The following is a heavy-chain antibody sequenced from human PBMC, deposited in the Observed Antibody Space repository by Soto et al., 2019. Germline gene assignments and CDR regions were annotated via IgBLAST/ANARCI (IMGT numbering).Heavy chain of an antibody. Sequence: GGSLRLSCAASGFTFSSYVMHWVRQSPGKGLEWVAVISYDGSNKYYADSVKGRSTISRDNSKNTLYLQMNSLRAEDTAVYYCAKDKSGSYYPYYYGMDVWGQGTTVTVSS. CDR2: ISYDGSNK. CDR1: GFTFSSYV. V-gene: IGHV3-30*18. J-gene: IGHJ6*02. D-gene: IGHD1-26*01. CDR3: AKDKSGSYYPYYYGMDV.